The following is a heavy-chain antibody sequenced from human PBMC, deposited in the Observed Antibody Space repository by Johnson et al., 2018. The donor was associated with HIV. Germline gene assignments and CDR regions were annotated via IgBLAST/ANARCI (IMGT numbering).Heavy chain of an antibody. V-gene: IGHV3-7*01. CDR2: IKQDGSEQ. Sequence: VQLVESGGGLVQPGGSLRLSCVVSGFTFNSYWMSWVRQAPGKGLEWVANIKQDGSEQYYVDSVKGRFTISRNNAKNSLYLQMNSRRAEDTAVYYCARDRITIFGVVTLDAFDIWGQGTMVTVSS. J-gene: IGHJ3*02. D-gene: IGHD3-3*01. CDR3: ARDRITIFGVVTLDAFDI. CDR1: GFTFNSYW.